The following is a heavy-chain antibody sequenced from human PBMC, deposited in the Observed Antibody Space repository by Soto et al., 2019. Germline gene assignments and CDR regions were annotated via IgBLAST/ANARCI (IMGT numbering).Heavy chain of an antibody. Sequence: ASVKVSCKASGYTFTNYYMHWVRQAPGQGLEWMGIINPSGGRTNYAQKFQGRVTMTRDTSTSTVYLELSSLRSEDTAAYYCARDLSSYSSGWYDLWGRGTLVTVSS. D-gene: IGHD6-19*01. J-gene: IGHJ2*01. V-gene: IGHV1-46*01. CDR2: INPSGGRT. CDR1: GYTFTNYY. CDR3: ARDLSSYSSGWYDL.